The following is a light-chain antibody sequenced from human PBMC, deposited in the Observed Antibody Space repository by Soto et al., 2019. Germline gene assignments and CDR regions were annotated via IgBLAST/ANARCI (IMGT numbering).Light chain of an antibody. Sequence: EIVLTQSPATLSLSPGERATLSCRASQSVSSYLAWYQQKPGQAPRLLIYDASNRATGIPARFSGSGSGTDLTLTINSLEPEDFAVYYCQQRSNWRYTFGQGTKLEIK. V-gene: IGKV3-11*01. CDR3: QQRSNWRYT. CDR1: QSVSSY. CDR2: DAS. J-gene: IGKJ2*01.